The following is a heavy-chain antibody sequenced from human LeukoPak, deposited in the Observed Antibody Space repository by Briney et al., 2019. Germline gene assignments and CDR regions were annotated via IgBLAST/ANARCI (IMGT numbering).Heavy chain of an antibody. D-gene: IGHD6-19*01. CDR1: GFTFSTYW. CDR3: ARLPAPSGWFYFDP. Sequence: GGSLRLSCAASGFTFSTYWMSWVRQAPRKGLEWVANIKQDGNDKYYVDSVKGRFTISRDNAKSSLYLQMNSLRAEDTAVYYCARLPAPSGWFYFDPWGQGTLVTVSS. J-gene: IGHJ5*02. CDR2: IKQDGNDK. V-gene: IGHV3-7*01.